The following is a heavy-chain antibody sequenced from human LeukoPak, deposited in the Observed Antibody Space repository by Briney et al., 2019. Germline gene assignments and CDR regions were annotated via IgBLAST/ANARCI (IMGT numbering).Heavy chain of an antibody. CDR1: GFTFSSYA. J-gene: IGHJ4*02. Sequence: PGGSLRLSCAASGFTFSSYAMHWVRQAPGKGLEWVAVISYDGSNKYYADSVKGRFTISRDNSKNTLYLQMNSLRAEDTAVYYCARDGPYGDYVEYWGQGTLVTVSS. V-gene: IGHV3-30-3*01. CDR3: ARDGPYGDYVEY. CDR2: ISYDGSNK. D-gene: IGHD4-17*01.